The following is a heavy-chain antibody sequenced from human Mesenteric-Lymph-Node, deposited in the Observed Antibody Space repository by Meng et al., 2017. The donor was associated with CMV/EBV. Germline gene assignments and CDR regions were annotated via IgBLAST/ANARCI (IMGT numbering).Heavy chain of an antibody. CDR1: GYIFTNYA. CDR2: IDSYNGNT. Sequence: KDSCKAAGYIFTNYAISWVRQAPGQGLEWMGWIDSYNGNTTYAKKFQGRVTVTADTSTSTAYMELRSLRSDDTAVYYCARGAWFDPWGQGTLVTVSS. J-gene: IGHJ5*02. CDR3: ARGAWFDP. V-gene: IGHV1-18*01.